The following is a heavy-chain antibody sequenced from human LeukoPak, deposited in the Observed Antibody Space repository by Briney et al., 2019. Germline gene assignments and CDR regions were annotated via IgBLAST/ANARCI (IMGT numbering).Heavy chain of an antibody. V-gene: IGHV1-2*06. CDR2: INPNSGGT. CDR3: ARDSYGSGSYYYYYYYMDV. D-gene: IGHD3-10*01. Sequence: GASVKVSCKASGYTFTGYYMHWVRQAPGQGLEWMGRINPNSGGTNYAQKFQGRVTMTRDTSISTAYMELSRLRSDDTAVYYCARDSYGSGSYYYYYYYMDVWGKGTTVTVSS. J-gene: IGHJ6*03. CDR1: GYTFTGYY.